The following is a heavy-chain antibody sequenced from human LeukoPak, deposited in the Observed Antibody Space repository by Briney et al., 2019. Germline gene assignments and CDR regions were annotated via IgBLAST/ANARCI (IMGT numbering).Heavy chain of an antibody. V-gene: IGHV3-30*02. Sequence: QSGGSLRLSCAASGFTFSSYGMHWVRQAPGKGLEWVAFIRYDGSNKYYADSVKGRFTISRDNSKNTLYLQMNSLRAEDAAVYSCAKDPSDIVVVPAAPRFDYWGQGTPVTVSS. D-gene: IGHD2-2*01. CDR1: GFTFSSYG. J-gene: IGHJ4*02. CDR2: IRYDGSNK. CDR3: AKDPSDIVVVPAAPRFDY.